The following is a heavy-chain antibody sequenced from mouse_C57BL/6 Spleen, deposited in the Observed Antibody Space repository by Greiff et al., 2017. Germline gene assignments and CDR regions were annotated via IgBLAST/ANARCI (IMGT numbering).Heavy chain of an antibody. CDR3: ARKYYGRKQYYAMDY. CDR2: ISSGNSTI. V-gene: IGHV5-17*01. Sequence: EVKLMESGGGLVKPGGSLKLSCAASGFTFSDYGMHWVRQAPEQGLEWVAYISSGNSTIYYADTVKGRFTISRDNAKNTLFLQMTSLRSEETAMYYCARKYYGRKQYYAMDYWGQGTTVTVSS. J-gene: IGHJ4*01. CDR1: GFTFSDYG. D-gene: IGHD1-1*01.